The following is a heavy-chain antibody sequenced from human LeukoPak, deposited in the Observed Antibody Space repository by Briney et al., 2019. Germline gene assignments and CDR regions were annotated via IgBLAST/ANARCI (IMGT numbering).Heavy chain of an antibody. D-gene: IGHD2-2*01. CDR3: ARVGGPAEY. J-gene: IGHJ4*02. Sequence: SETPSLTCTASGASITSYYWNWIRQPPGKGLEWIGFIYYTGSTNYNPSLKSRVTISVDTSKNQFSLKLNSVTAANTAVYFCARVGGPAEYWGQGTLAIVSS. V-gene: IGHV4-59*01. CDR2: IYYTGST. CDR1: GASITSYY.